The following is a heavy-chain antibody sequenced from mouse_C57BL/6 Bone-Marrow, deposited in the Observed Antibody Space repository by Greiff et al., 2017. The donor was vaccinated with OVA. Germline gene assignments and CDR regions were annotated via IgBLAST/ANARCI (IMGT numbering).Heavy chain of an antibody. CDR3: ARKAPFYYGSSYWYFDV. CDR2: IWSGGST. CDR1: GFSLTSYG. Sequence: VQLQQSGPGLVQPSQRLSITCTVSGFSLTSYGVHWVRQSPGKGLEWLGVIWSGGSTDYNAAFISRLSISKDNSKSQVFFKMNSLQADDTAIYYCARKAPFYYGSSYWYFDVWGTGTTVTVSS. D-gene: IGHD1-1*01. J-gene: IGHJ1*03. V-gene: IGHV2-2*01.